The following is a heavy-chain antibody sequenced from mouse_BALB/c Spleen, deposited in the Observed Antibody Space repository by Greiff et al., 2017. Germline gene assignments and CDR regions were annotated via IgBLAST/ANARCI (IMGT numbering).Heavy chain of an antibody. Sequence: QVQLQQPGAELVRPGASVKLSCKASGYTFTSYWINWVKQRPGQGLEWIGNIYPSDSYTNYNQKFKDKATLTVDKSSSTAYMQLSSPTSEDSAVYYCTRSGVITTVVAPFDYWGQGTTLTVSS. CDR1: GYTFTSYW. CDR3: TRSGVITTVVAPFDY. CDR2: IYPSDSYT. D-gene: IGHD1-1*01. J-gene: IGHJ2*01. V-gene: IGHV1-69*02.